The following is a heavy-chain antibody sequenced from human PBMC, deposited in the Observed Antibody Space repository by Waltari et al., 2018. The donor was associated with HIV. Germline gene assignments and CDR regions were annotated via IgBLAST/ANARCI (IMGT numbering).Heavy chain of an antibody. CDR2: IYHSGST. V-gene: IGHV4-4*02. CDR1: GVSITSSNW. CDR3: ARVSSLTGYYKSLDY. D-gene: IGHD3-9*01. J-gene: IGHJ4*02. Sequence: QVQLPDSGPGLAMPSGTLSLTCLVSGVSITSSNWWIWVRQPPGKGREWIGEIYHSGSTNYNPSLKSRVTISVDKSKDKFTLKLRSVTAADTAVYFCARVSSLTGYYKSLDYWGQGTLVTVSS.